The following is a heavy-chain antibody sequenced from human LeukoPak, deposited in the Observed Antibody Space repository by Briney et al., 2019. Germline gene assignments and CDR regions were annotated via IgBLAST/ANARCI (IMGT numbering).Heavy chain of an antibody. V-gene: IGHV3-30*02. CDR1: GFVFSTYD. D-gene: IGHD4-11*01. Sequence: GGSLRLSCAASGFVFSTYDMYWVRQAPGKGLEWVTFIRYDGSYMYYADSAKGRFTISRDNSKNTLYVQMNSLRDEDTAVYYCAKALYSYYMDVWGKGTTVTVSS. J-gene: IGHJ6*03. CDR2: IRYDGSYM. CDR3: AKALYSYYMDV.